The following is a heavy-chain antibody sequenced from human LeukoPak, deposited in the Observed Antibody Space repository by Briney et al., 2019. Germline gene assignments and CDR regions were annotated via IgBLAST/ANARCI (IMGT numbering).Heavy chain of an antibody. D-gene: IGHD1-26*01. V-gene: IGHV3-23*01. CDR3: VKARGAGSQKDWHFDY. CDR1: VHPYRQYD. Sequence: GGSLRLPCAPSVHPYRQYDMTWVRHAPGKALEGVSNLSGRGGGVWYADSVKGRFSISRDNSKSSLYLQMNSLRAEGTAIYYCVKARGAGSQKDWHFDYWGQGTLVTVSS. J-gene: IGHJ4*02. CDR2: LSGRGGGV.